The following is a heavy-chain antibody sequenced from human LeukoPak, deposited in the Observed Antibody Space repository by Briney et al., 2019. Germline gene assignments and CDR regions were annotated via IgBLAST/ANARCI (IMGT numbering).Heavy chain of an antibody. CDR2: ISGSGGST. CDR3: ASGPVTGTFHF. Sequence: GRCLRLSFGTTGFTFISNAMNSVSQAPRNWLGWVSVISGSGGSTYYADSVKGRFTISRDNSNNTVYLRMNSLRAEDTAVYYCASGPVTGTFHFWGQGTLLTVSS. V-gene: IGHV3-23*01. J-gene: IGHJ4*02. CDR1: GFTFISNA. D-gene: IGHD6-19*01.